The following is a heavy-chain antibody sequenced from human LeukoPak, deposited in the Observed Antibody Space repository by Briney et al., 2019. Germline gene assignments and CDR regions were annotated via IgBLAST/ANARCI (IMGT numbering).Heavy chain of an antibody. CDR1: GGSISSYY. V-gene: IGHV4-59*08. J-gene: IGHJ4*02. CDR3: ARSSGDGY. CDR2: IYYSGST. Sequence: PSETLSLTCTVSGGSISSYYWSWIRQPPGKGLEWIGYIYYSGSTNYNPSLKSRVTISVDTSKNQFSLKLSSVTAADTAVYYCARSSGDGYWGQGTLVAVSS. D-gene: IGHD1-26*01.